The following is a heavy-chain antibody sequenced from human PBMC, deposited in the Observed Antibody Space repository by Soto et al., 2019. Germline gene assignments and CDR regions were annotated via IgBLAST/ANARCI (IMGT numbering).Heavy chain of an antibody. CDR1: GFTVSTTY. CDR3: ARAWFDP. J-gene: IGHJ5*02. V-gene: IGHV3-53*01. Sequence: GGSLILSCAASGFTVSTTYMSWVRQAPGKGLEWVSVIYSGGSTYYADSVKGRFTISRDNSKNTVYLQMNSLRAEDTAVYSCARAWFDPWGQGTLVTVSS. CDR2: IYSGGST.